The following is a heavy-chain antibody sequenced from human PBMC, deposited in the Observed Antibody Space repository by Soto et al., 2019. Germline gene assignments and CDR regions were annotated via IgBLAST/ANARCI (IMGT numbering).Heavy chain of an antibody. J-gene: IGHJ6*02. CDR3: ARAKQLDAPYYYYGMDV. Sequence: SLKVSCKASGYTFTSYYMHWVRQAPGQGLEWMGIINPSGGSTSYAQKFQGRVTMTRDTSTSTVYMELSSLRSEDTAVYYCARAKQLDAPYYYYGMDVWGQGTTVTVSS. D-gene: IGHD6-6*01. V-gene: IGHV1-46*01. CDR1: GYTFTSYY. CDR2: INPSGGST.